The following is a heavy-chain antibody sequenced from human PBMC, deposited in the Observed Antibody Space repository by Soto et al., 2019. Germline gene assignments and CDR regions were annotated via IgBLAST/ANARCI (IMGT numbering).Heavy chain of an antibody. V-gene: IGHV4-34*01. CDR1: GGSFSGYY. D-gene: IGHD1-1*01. CDR3: ARGRGTGILDY. J-gene: IGHJ4*02. Sequence: PSETLSLTCAVYGGSFSGYYWSWIRQPPGKGLEWIGEINHSGSTNYNPSHKSRVTISVDTSKNQFSLKLSSVTAADTAVYYCARGRGTGILDYWGQGTLVTVSS. CDR2: INHSGST.